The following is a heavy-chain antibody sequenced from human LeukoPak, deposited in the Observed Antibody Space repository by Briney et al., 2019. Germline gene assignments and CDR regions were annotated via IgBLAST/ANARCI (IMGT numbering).Heavy chain of an antibody. CDR2: IYPGESDT. CDR1: GYSFTSYW. J-gene: IGHJ4*02. D-gene: IGHD3-22*01. CDR3: ARRGPYYYDSSGLIDY. V-gene: IGHV5-51*01. Sequence: GESLKISCKGSGYSFTSYWIGWVRQMPGKGVEWMGIIYPGESDTRYSPSFQGQVTISADKSISTAYLQWSTLKASDTAMYYCARRGPYYYDSSGLIDYWGQGTLVTVSS.